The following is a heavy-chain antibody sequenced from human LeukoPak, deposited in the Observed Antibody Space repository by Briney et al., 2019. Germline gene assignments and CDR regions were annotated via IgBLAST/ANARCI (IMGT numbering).Heavy chain of an antibody. CDR2: INPNSGGT. CDR1: GYTFTGYY. V-gene: IGHV1-2*02. D-gene: IGHD3-22*01. CDR3: ARDRYYYDSSGYIRGISFDY. J-gene: IGHJ4*02. Sequence: GASVKVSCKASGYTFTGYYMHWVRQAPGQGLEWMGWINPNSGGTNYAQKFQGRVTMTRDTSTSTVYMELSSLRSEDTAVYYCARDRYYYDSSGYIRGISFDYWGQGTLVTVSS.